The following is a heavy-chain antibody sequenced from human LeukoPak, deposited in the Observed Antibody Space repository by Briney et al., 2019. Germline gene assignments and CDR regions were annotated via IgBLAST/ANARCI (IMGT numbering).Heavy chain of an antibody. CDR2: IYFSGST. CDR3: ARDNFSGPRFDY. Sequence: PSETLSLTCTVSGGSISSGGYYWSWIRQHPGNGLEWIGYIYFSGSTYYNPSLKSRVTISVDTSKNQFSLKLSSVTAADTAVYYCARDNFSGPRFDYWGQGTLVTVSS. CDR1: GGSISSGGYY. D-gene: IGHD6-19*01. V-gene: IGHV4-31*03. J-gene: IGHJ4*02.